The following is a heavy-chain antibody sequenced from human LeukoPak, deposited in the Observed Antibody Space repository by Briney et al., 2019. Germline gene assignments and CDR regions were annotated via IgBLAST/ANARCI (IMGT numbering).Heavy chain of an antibody. CDR3: AKYDILTGSPPFDP. CDR1: GFTFSSYE. D-gene: IGHD3-9*01. J-gene: IGHJ5*02. Sequence: PGGSLRLSCAASGFTFSSYEMNWVRQAPGKGLEWVSYISSSGSTIYYADSVKGRFTISRDNSKNTLYLQMNSLRAEDTAVYYCAKYDILTGSPPFDPWGQGTLVTVSS. CDR2: ISSSGSTI. V-gene: IGHV3-48*03.